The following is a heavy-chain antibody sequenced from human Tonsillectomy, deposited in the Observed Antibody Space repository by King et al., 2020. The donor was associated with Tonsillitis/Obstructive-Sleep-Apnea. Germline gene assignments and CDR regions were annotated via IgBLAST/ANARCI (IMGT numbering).Heavy chain of an antibody. V-gene: IGHV3-49*04. Sequence: VQLVESGGGLVQPGRSLRLSCTASGFTFGDYAMSWVRQAPGKGREGVNFFRSKAYGGTTEYAASVKGRFTISRDDSKSIAYLQMNSLKTEDTAVYYCIAVAGTDYWGQGTLVTVSS. J-gene: IGHJ4*02. CDR2: FRSKAYGGTT. D-gene: IGHD6-19*01. CDR1: GFTFGDYA. CDR3: IAVAGTDY.